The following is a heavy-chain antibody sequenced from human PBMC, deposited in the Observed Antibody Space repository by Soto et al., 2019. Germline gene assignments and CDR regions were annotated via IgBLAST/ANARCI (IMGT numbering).Heavy chain of an antibody. CDR1: GFTFSSYG. D-gene: IGHD3-10*01. CDR2: ISYDGSNK. V-gene: IGHV3-30*18. CDR3: AKYYYGSGSYFSRNRGYYMDV. J-gene: IGHJ6*03. Sequence: GGSLRLSCAASGFTFSSYGMHWVRQAPGKGLEWVAVISYDGSNKYYADSVKGRFTISRDNSKNTLYLQMNSLRAEDTAVYYCAKYYYGSGSYFSRNRGYYMDVWGKGTTVTVSS.